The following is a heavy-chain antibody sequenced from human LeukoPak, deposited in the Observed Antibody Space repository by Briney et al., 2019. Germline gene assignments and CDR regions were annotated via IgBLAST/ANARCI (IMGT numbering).Heavy chain of an antibody. CDR2: IYTSGST. D-gene: IGHD6-13*01. CDR1: GGSISSGSYY. CDR3: ASWSAAGTSNWFDP. Sequence: PSETLSLTCTVSGGSISSGSYYWSWIRQPAGKGLEWIGRIYTSGSTNYNPSLKSRVTISVDTSKNQFSLKLSSVTAADTAVYYCASWSAAGTSNWFDPWGQGTLVTVSS. V-gene: IGHV4-61*02. J-gene: IGHJ5*02.